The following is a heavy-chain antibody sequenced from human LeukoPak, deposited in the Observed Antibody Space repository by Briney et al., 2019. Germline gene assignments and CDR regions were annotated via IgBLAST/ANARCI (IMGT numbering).Heavy chain of an antibody. CDR2: IYSGGST. D-gene: IGHD5-12*01. V-gene: IGHV3-66*01. J-gene: IGHJ3*02. CDR3: ARLEVDIVATTGERAFDI. CDR1: GFTVSSNY. Sequence: GGSLRLSCAASGFTVSSNYMSWVRQAPGKGLEWVSVIYSGGSTYYADSVKGRFTISRDNSKNTLYLQMNSLRAEDTAVYYCARLEVDIVATTGERAFDIWGQGTMVTVSS.